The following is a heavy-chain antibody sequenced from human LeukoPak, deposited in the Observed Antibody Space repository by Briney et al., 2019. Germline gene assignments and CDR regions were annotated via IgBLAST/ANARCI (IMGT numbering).Heavy chain of an antibody. CDR1: GGSISSSSYY. J-gene: IGHJ6*03. Sequence: NPSETLSLTCTVSGGSISSSSYYWGWIRQPPGKGLEWIGSIYYSGSTYYNPSLKSRVTISVDTSKNQFSLKLSSVTAADTAVYYCARNPLEQWLAYYYYYMDVWGKGTTVTVSS. V-gene: IGHV4-39*07. CDR2: IYYSGST. CDR3: ARNPLEQWLAYYYYYMDV. D-gene: IGHD6-19*01.